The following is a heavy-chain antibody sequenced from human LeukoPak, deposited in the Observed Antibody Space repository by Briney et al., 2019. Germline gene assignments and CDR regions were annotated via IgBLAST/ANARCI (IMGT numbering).Heavy chain of an antibody. V-gene: IGHV4-39*01. CDR2: VSYSGNT. CDR1: GGSISSSRYY. CDR3: ARVAGATDY. J-gene: IGHJ4*02. D-gene: IGHD1-26*01. Sequence: PSETLSLTCTVSGGSISSSRYYWGWIRQPPGKGLEWIGSVSYSGNTYYNPSLKSRVTISVDTSKNQFSLKLSSVTAADTAVYYCARVAGATDYWGQGTLVTVSS.